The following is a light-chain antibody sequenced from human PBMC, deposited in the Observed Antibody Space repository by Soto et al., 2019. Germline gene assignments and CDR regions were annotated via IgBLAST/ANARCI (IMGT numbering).Light chain of an antibody. CDR2: EAS. V-gene: IGKV1-5*03. Sequence: DIQMTQSPSTLSASVGDRVTITCRASTSISRWLAWYQQKPGKAPSLLIYEASSLESVVPSRFSGSGSGTEFPLTISSLQADDSANYYGQQYKSYWTFGQGTKVEI. CDR3: QQYKSYWT. J-gene: IGKJ1*01. CDR1: TSISRW.